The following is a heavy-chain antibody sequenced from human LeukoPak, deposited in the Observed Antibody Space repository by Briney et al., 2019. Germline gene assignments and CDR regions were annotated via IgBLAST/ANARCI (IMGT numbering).Heavy chain of an antibody. Sequence: GGSLRLSCAASGFTFSSYGMHWVRQAPGKGLEWVVVISYDGGNKYYADSVKGRFTISRDNSKNTLYLQMNSLRSEDTAVYYCAKDLGVAAGFDYWGQGTLVTVSS. J-gene: IGHJ4*02. CDR3: AKDLGVAAGFDY. CDR2: ISYDGGNK. D-gene: IGHD6-25*01. CDR1: GFTFSSYG. V-gene: IGHV3-30*18.